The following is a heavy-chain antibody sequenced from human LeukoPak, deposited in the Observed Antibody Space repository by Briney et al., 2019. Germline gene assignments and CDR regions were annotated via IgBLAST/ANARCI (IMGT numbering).Heavy chain of an antibody. V-gene: IGHV3-21*01. Sequence: GGSLRLSCAASGFTFSSYNMNWVRQAPGKGLEWVSSITSGSSYIYYADSVKGRFTISRDNSKNTLYLQMNSLRAEDTAVYYCAKDLDYWGQGTVVTVSS. J-gene: IGHJ4*02. CDR1: GFTFSSYN. CDR2: ITSGSSYI. CDR3: AKDLDY.